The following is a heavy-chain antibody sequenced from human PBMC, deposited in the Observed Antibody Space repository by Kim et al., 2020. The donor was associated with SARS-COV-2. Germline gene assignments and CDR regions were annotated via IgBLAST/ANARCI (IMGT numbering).Heavy chain of an antibody. V-gene: IGHV3-11*03. Sequence: ESVKGRSTTSRDKAKNSLYLQMNSLRAEETAVYYCARIGGSGSYSNAFDIWGQGTMVPVSS. J-gene: IGHJ3*02. D-gene: IGHD3-10*01. CDR3: ARIGGSGSYSNAFDI.